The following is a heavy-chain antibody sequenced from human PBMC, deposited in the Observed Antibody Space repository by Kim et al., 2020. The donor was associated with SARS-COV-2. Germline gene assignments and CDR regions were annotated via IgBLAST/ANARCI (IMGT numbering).Heavy chain of an antibody. J-gene: IGHJ4*02. CDR3: LTGGMSTPIDHDY. V-gene: IGHV3-30*02. D-gene: IGHD3-16*02. Sequence: ADSVTGRFTISRDNYKNTLYLQKNILRPEDTAVYYCLTGGMSTPIDHDYWGQGTLVTVSS.